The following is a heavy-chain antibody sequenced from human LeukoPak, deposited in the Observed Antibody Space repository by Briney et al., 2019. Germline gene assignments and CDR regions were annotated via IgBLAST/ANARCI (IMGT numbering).Heavy chain of an antibody. D-gene: IGHD6-13*01. CDR2: ISRDGADK. Sequence: GGSLRLSCAASGFTFGNYAMHWVRQAPGEGLEWVAVISRDGADKYYADSVKGRLTISRDNSQSTLYLHMNSLSTEDTALYYCARAIRAPGTPENAFDIWGQGTMVTVSS. CDR1: GFTFGNYA. V-gene: IGHV3-30*04. J-gene: IGHJ3*02. CDR3: ARAIRAPGTPENAFDI.